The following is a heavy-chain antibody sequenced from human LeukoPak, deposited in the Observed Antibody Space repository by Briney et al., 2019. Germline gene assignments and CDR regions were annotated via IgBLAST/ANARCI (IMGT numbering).Heavy chain of an antibody. CDR3: ARLHYYDILTGYYFDY. CDR1: GYSFTSYW. D-gene: IGHD3-9*01. CDR2: IYPGDSDT. Sequence: GESLKISCKGSGYSFTSYWIGWVRQMPGKGLEWMGIIYPGDSDTRYSPSFQGLVTISADKSISTAYLQWSSLKASDTAMYYCARLHYYDILTGYYFDYWGQGTLVTVSS. J-gene: IGHJ4*02. V-gene: IGHV5-51*01.